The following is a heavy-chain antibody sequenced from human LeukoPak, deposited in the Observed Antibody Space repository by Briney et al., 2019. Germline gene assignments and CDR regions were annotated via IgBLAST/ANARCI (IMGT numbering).Heavy chain of an antibody. CDR2: ISWNSGSI. J-gene: IGHJ6*03. CDR3: ARAYYDFWSGYYRDDYYYYYYMDV. V-gene: IGHV3-9*01. Sequence: GRSLRLSCAASGFTFDDYAMHWVRQAPGKGLEWVSGISWNSGSIGYADPVKGRFTISRDNAKNSLYLQMNSLRAEDTAVYYCARAYYDFWSGYYRDDYYYYYYMDVWGKGTTVTVSS. D-gene: IGHD3-3*01. CDR1: GFTFDDYA.